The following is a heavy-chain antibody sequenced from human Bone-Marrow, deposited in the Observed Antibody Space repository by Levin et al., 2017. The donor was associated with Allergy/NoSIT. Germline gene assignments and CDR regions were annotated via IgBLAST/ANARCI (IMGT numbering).Heavy chain of an antibody. Sequence: GESLKISCKASGYIFTDYWVTWVRQMPGKGLEWMGRIDPRDSSTSYSPSFHGHVTISPDKSINTAYLQWGSLQASESAMYYCASHALGSSGWHYFDSWGQGSLVTVSS. D-gene: IGHD6-19*01. J-gene: IGHJ4*02. CDR2: IDPRDSST. CDR3: ASHALGSSGWHYFDS. V-gene: IGHV5-10-1*01. CDR1: GYIFTDYW.